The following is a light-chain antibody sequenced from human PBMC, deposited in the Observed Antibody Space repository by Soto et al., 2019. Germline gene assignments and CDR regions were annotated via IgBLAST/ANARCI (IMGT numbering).Light chain of an antibody. V-gene: IGKV3-20*01. CDR3: QQYGTSLYT. Sequence: EIVLTQSPGTLSLSPGERATLSCRASQSVNSNYLAWYQHKPGQAPRLLIYGASSRATGIPDRFSGSGSGTNFTITISRLEPEDFSLYYCQQYGTSLYTSGQGTKLEIK. CDR1: QSVNSNY. CDR2: GAS. J-gene: IGKJ2*01.